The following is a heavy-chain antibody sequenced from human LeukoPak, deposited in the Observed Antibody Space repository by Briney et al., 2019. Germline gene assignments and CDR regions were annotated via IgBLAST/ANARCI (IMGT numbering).Heavy chain of an antibody. CDR1: GFTFSSYA. V-gene: IGHV3-33*06. D-gene: IGHD7-27*01. J-gene: IGHJ4*02. CDR2: IWYDGSNK. CDR3: AKGTGDTGYYFDY. Sequence: GGSLRLSCAASGFTFSSYAMHWVRQAPGKGLEWVAVIWYDGSNKYYADSVKGRFTISRDNSENTLFLQMSGLRAEDTAVYHCAKGTGDTGYYFDYWGQGTLVTVSS.